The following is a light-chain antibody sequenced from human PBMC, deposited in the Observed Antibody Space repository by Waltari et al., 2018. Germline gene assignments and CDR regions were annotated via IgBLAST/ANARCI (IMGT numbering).Light chain of an antibody. CDR3: QSFDNMLSGGVV. CDR1: TSNIGAGHD. Sequence: QSVLTQPPSVSGTPGPRVPISCSGSTSNIGAGHDVHLYQHLPGTAPKLLIYGNNNRPSGVPDRFSGSKSGTSASLAITGLQADDEADYFCQSFDNMLSGGVVFGGGTKLAVL. J-gene: IGLJ2*01. V-gene: IGLV1-40*01. CDR2: GNN.